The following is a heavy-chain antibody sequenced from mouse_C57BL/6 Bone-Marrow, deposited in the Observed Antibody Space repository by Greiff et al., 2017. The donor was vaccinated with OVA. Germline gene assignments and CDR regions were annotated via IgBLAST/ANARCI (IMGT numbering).Heavy chain of an antibody. D-gene: IGHD2-4*01. CDR1: GYTFTDYY. J-gene: IGHJ3*01. CDR2: INPYNGGT. CDR3: AREGDYDWFAY. Sequence: VQLKESGPVLVKPGASVKMSCKASGYTFTDYYMNWVKQSHGKSLEWIGVINPYNGGTSYNQKFKGKATLTVDKSSSTAYMELNSLTSEDSAVYYCAREGDYDWFAYWGQGTLVTVSA. V-gene: IGHV1-19*01.